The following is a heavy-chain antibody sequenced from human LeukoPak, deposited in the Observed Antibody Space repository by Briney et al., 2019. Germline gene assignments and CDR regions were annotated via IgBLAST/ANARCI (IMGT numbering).Heavy chain of an antibody. CDR2: ISIDGSNK. CDR3: AKSGIAAAGQRGYFDY. V-gene: IGHV3-30*18. D-gene: IGHD6-13*01. Sequence: GSLRLSCAASGFTFSSFGIHWVRQAPGKGLEWVAVISIDGSNKYYADSVKGRFTISRDNSKNTVYLQMSSLRGEDTPVYYCAKSGIAAAGQRGYFDYWGQGTLVTVSS. CDR1: GFTFSSFG. J-gene: IGHJ4*02.